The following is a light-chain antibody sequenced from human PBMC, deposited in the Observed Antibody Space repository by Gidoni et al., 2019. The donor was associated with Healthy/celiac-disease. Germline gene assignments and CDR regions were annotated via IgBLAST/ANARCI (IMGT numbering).Light chain of an antibody. CDR1: QSISSW. J-gene: IGKJ5*01. CDR3: QQTNSFPLT. Sequence: DITMTQFSPSVSASVGDRVTITCLASQSISSWLAWYQQKPGKAPKLLIYAASSLKSGVPSRFSGSGSWTDFTLTISSLQPEDFATYYCQQTNSFPLTFXQXTRLEIK. CDR2: AAS. V-gene: IGKV1D-12*01.